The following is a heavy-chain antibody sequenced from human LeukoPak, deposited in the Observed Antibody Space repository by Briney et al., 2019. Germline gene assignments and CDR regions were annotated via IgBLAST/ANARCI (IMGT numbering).Heavy chain of an antibody. Sequence: PSETLSLTCTVSGGSISSYYWSWIRQPPGKGLEWIGYIYYSGSTNYNPSLKSRVTISVDTSKNQFSLNLSSVTAADTAVYYCAREKDSSGYYYLDYWGQGTLVTVSS. CDR2: IYYSGST. V-gene: IGHV4-59*01. J-gene: IGHJ4*02. CDR1: GGSISSYY. D-gene: IGHD3-22*01. CDR3: AREKDSSGYYYLDY.